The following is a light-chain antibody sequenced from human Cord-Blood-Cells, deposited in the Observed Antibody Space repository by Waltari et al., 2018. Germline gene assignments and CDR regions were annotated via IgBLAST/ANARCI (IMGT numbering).Light chain of an antibody. J-gene: IGKJ4*01. CDR1: QSISSY. V-gene: IGKV1-39*01. CDR2: AAS. Sequence: DIQLTKSPSSIFASVIDRVTITCRASQSISSYLNCFQQKPGKAPKLLIYAASSLQSGVPSRFSGSGSGTDFTLTISSLQPEDFATYYCQQSYSTPLTFGGGTKVEIK. CDR3: QQSYSTPLT.